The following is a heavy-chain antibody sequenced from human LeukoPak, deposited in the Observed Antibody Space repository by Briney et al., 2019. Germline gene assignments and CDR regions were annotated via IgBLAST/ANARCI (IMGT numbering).Heavy chain of an antibody. CDR1: GGSISSSSYY. CDR2: IYYSGST. CDR3: AREVSQLSSSWLYYYYMDV. J-gene: IGHJ6*03. D-gene: IGHD6-13*01. Sequence: PSETLSLTCTVSGGSISSSSYYWGWIRQPPGKGLEWIGSIYYSGSTYYNPSLKSRVTISVDTSKNQFSLKLSSVTAADTAVYYCAREVSQLSSSWLYYYYMDVWGKGTTVTVSS. V-gene: IGHV4-39*07.